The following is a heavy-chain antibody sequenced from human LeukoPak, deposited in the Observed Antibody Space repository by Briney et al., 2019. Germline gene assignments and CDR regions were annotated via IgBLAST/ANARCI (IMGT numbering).Heavy chain of an antibody. CDR1: GFTFSSYA. CDR3: ARVYDGNTFDY. J-gene: IGHJ4*02. Sequence: PGGSLRLSCAASGFTFSSYAMSWVRQAPGKGLEWVSVIYSGGSTYYADSVKGRFTISRDNSKNTLYLQMNSLRAEDTAVYYCARVYDGNTFDYWGQGTLVTVSS. CDR2: IYSGGST. D-gene: IGHD4-23*01. V-gene: IGHV3-66*01.